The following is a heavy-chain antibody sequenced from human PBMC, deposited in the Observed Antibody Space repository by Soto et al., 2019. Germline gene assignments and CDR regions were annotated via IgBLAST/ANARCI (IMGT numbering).Heavy chain of an antibody. CDR3: ARGRFRRTWFDP. D-gene: IGHD3-16*01. Sequence: QVQMVQSGAEVKKPGASVKVSCKASGYTFINYDIHWVRQATGQGLEWMGWMNPDSGNTGQSKQFQGRVTMTRDTSISTAYMELSSLRYEATAVYYCARGRFRRTWFDPWGQGTLVTVSS. V-gene: IGHV1-8*01. CDR1: GYTFINYD. CDR2: MNPDSGNT. J-gene: IGHJ5*02.